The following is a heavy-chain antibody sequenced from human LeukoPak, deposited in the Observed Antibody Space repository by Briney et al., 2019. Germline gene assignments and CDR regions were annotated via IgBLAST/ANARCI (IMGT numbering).Heavy chain of an antibody. V-gene: IGHV3-73*01. D-gene: IGHD3-22*01. CDR1: GFTFSGSA. CDR3: TSPYYYDSSGYGGDYMDY. Sequence: PGGSLRLSCAASGFTFSGSAMHWVRQAPGKGLEWVGRIRSKANSYATVYAASVKGRFTISRDDSKNTAYLQMNSLKTEDTAVYYCTSPYYYDSSGYGGDYMDYWGQGTLVTVSS. J-gene: IGHJ4*02. CDR2: IRSKANSYAT.